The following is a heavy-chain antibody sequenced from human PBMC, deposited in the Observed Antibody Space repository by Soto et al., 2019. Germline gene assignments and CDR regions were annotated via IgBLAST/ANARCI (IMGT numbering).Heavy chain of an antibody. J-gene: IGHJ4*02. Sequence: QVQVVQSGAEVKKPGASVKVSCKASGYIFTSYGIHWVRQAPGQRLEWMGWINAGNGNTKYSQKFQGRVTITRDTSASTAYMELSSLRSEDTAVYYCASATSATAMVRGVIWGQGTLVTVSS. V-gene: IGHV1-3*01. CDR2: INAGNGNT. CDR3: ASATSATAMVRGVI. CDR1: GYIFTSYG. D-gene: IGHD3-10*01.